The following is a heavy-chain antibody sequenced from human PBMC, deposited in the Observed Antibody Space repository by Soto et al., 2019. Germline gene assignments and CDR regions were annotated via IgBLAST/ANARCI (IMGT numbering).Heavy chain of an antibody. Sequence: GASVKVSCKASGGTFSSYTISWVRQAPGQGLEWMGRIIPILGIITYADSVKGRFTISRDNAKNTLYLQVNSLRAEDTAVYYCAKADANPGYFDYWGQGTLVTVSS. CDR2: IIPILGII. D-gene: IGHD2-2*01. CDR1: GGTFSSYT. J-gene: IGHJ4*02. CDR3: AKADANPGYFDY. V-gene: IGHV1-69*02.